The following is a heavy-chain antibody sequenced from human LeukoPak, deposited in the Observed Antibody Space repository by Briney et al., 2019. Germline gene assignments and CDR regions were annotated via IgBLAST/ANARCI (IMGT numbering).Heavy chain of an antibody. Sequence: GESLKISFKGSGYRFTNYWIGWVRPMPGKGLEWMGMIYPADSDTRYRPSFQGQVTISADKSISTAYLQWISLKASDTAIYYCASDYGYPNNAFDVWGQGTMVKVSS. CDR3: ASDYGYPNNAFDV. V-gene: IGHV5-51*01. J-gene: IGHJ3*01. CDR2: IYPADSDT. D-gene: IGHD4-17*01. CDR1: GYRFTNYW.